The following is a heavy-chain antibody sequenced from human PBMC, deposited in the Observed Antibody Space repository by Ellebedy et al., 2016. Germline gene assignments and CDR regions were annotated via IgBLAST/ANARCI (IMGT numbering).Heavy chain of an antibody. CDR3: ARDGDILTGYSTNYFAY. CDR2: ISHDGSKR. V-gene: IGHV3-30-3*01. J-gene: IGHJ4*02. D-gene: IGHD3-9*01. Sequence: GESLKISXAASGFTFSNYAMHWVRQAPGKGLEWVAVISHDGSKRYYADSVKGRFTISRDNSKNTLYLQMNSLRAEDTAVYYCARDGDILTGYSTNYFAYWGQGTLVTVSS. CDR1: GFTFSNYA.